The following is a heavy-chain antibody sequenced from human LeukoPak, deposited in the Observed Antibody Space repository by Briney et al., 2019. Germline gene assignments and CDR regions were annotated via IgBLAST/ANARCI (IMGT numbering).Heavy chain of an antibody. CDR2: INHSGST. D-gene: IGHD1-1*01. CDR1: GGSLSGYY. Sequence: SETLSLTCAVYGGSLSGYYWSWIRQPPGKGLEWIGEINHSGSTNYNPSLKSRVTISVDTSKNQFSLKLTSVTAADTAIYYCARNVTAGYFDYWGQGILVTVSS. CDR3: ARNVTAGYFDY. V-gene: IGHV4-34*01. J-gene: IGHJ4*02.